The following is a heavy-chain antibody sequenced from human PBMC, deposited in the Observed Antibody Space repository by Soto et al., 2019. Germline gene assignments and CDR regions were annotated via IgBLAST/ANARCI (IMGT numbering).Heavy chain of an antibody. Sequence: GGSLRLSCAASGFTFSGSAMHWVRQASGKGLEWVGRIRSKANSYATAYAASVKGRFTISRDDSKNTAYLQMNSLKTEDTAVYYCTSQPSSARGYSYGPDYWGQGTLVTVSS. V-gene: IGHV3-73*01. CDR3: TSQPSSARGYSYGPDY. J-gene: IGHJ4*02. CDR2: IRSKANSYAT. D-gene: IGHD5-18*01. CDR1: GFTFSGSA.